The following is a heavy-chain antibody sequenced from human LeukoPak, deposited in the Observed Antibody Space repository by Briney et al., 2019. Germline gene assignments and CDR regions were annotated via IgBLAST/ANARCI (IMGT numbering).Heavy chain of an antibody. CDR1: GFTFTSYC. V-gene: IGHV1-2*02. J-gene: IGHJ4*02. Sequence: GASLKVSCAASGFTFTSYCMRWVRQAPGKGPEWLGWVNPKGGRTNYAHNFQGRFTMTRDNSKNTAYMELNSLSSDDTALYVCARTQDTSMIYGYFDYWGQGTLVTVSS. CDR3: ARTQDTSMIYGYFDY. CDR2: VNPKGGRT. D-gene: IGHD5-18*01.